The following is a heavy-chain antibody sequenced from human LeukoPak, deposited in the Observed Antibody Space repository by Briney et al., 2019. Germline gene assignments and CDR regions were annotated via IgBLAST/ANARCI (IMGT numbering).Heavy chain of an antibody. CDR2: INPNSGGS. CDR3: ARGSYWYDG. Sequence: ASVKVSCKASGHTFTDYYIQWVRQAPGQGLEWMGWINPNSGGSNYAQKFQGRVTTTRDRSISTAYMELRSLRSDDTAVYYCARGSYWYDGWGQGTLVTVSS. D-gene: IGHD6-13*01. CDR1: GHTFTDYY. V-gene: IGHV1-2*02. J-gene: IGHJ5*02.